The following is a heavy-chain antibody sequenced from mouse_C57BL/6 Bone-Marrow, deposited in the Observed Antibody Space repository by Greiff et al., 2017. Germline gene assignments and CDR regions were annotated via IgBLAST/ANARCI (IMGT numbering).Heavy chain of an antibody. J-gene: IGHJ4*01. CDR3: AKIYDGYYVRAMDY. CDR2: INPNNGGT. D-gene: IGHD2-3*01. Sequence: VQLQQSGPELVKPGASVKISCKASGYTFTDYYMNWVKQSHGKSLEWIGDINPNNGGTSYNQKFKGKATLTVDKSSSTAYMELRSLTSEDSAVYYCAKIYDGYYVRAMDYWGQGTSVTVSS. CDR1: GYTFTDYY. V-gene: IGHV1-26*01.